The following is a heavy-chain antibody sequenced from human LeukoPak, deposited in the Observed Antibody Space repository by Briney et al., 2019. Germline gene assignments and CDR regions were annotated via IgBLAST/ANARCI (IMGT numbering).Heavy chain of an antibody. CDR1: GFIFSSYG. CDR2: IRYDGSNK. J-gene: IGHJ4*02. Sequence: GGSLRLSCAASGFIFSSYGMHWVRQAPGKGLEWVAFIRYDGSNKYYADSVKGRFTISRDNSKNTLYLQMNSLRAEDTAVYYCARGWNDGSYYFDYWGQGTLVTVSS. CDR3: ARGWNDGSYYFDY. V-gene: IGHV3-30*02. D-gene: IGHD3-10*01.